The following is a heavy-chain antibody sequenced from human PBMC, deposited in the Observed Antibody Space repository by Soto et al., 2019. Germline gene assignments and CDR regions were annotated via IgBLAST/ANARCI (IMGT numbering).Heavy chain of an antibody. CDR3: ARGRLGYNEFDF. J-gene: IGHJ4*02. D-gene: IGHD5-12*01. V-gene: IGHV4-34*01. CDR2: INHSGST. Sequence: SETLSLTCAVYGGSFSGYYWSWIRQPPGKGLEWIGEINHSGSTNYNPTLKSRVTISVDTTKNQFYLKLSSVTAADTAVYYCARGRLGYNEFDFWGQGTLVTVSS. CDR1: GGSFSGYY.